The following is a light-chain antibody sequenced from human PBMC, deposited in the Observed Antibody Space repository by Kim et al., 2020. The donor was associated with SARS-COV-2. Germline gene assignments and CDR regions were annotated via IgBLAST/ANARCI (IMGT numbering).Light chain of an antibody. V-gene: IGLV2-14*03. CDR3: SSYTTDNTHV. CDR2: DVS. J-gene: IGLJ1*01. Sequence: GGLSAISCTVTTNGHGAFDAVFLYQQHPGKAPKVVIYDVSDRPSGVSNRFTGSKSGNTASLTISGLQAEDEADYYCSSYTTDNTHVFGTGTKVTVL. CDR1: TNGHGAFDA.